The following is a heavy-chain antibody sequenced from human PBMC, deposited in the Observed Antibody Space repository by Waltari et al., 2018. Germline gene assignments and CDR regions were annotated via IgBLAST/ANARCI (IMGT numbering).Heavy chain of an antibody. Sequence: QVQLQESGPGLVKPSETLSLTCAVSGYSISSGYYWGWSRQPPGKGLEWIGNIYHSGSTYYNPFLKSRVTISVDTSKNQFSLKLSSVTAADTAVYYCARHVYTTLDYWGQGTLVTVSS. CDR3: ARHVYTTLDY. J-gene: IGHJ4*02. D-gene: IGHD3-16*01. CDR2: IYHSGST. CDR1: GYSISSGYY. V-gene: IGHV4-38-2*01.